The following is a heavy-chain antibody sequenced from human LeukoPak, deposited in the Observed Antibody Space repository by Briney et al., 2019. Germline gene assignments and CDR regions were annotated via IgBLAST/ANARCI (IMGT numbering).Heavy chain of an antibody. V-gene: IGHV1-18*01. D-gene: IGHD3-22*01. Sequence: ASVKVSYKASGYTFTSYGISWVRQATRQGLEWMGWISAYNGNTNYAQKLQGRVTMTTDTSTSTAYMELRSLKSDDRAVYYCARDLSLSMTMIVVVMPDAFDIWGQGTMVTVSS. CDR2: ISAYNGNT. CDR1: GYTFTSYG. CDR3: ARDLSLSMTMIVVVMPDAFDI. J-gene: IGHJ3*02.